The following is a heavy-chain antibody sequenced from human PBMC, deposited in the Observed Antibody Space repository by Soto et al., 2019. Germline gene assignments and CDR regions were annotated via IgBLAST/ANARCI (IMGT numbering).Heavy chain of an antibody. D-gene: IGHD3-10*01. Sequence: PGGSLRLSCISSGFTLRTYTMDWVRQAPGKGLEWVSGIRGLSPYTFYAESVKGRLTISRDNAKNSLYLQMNSLRAEDTAVYYCARDRGYDAHDCYNNAMDVWGQGTTVTVSS. CDR3: ARDRGYDAHDCYNNAMDV. CDR1: GFTLRTYT. J-gene: IGHJ6*02. CDR2: IRGLSPYT. V-gene: IGHV3-21*01.